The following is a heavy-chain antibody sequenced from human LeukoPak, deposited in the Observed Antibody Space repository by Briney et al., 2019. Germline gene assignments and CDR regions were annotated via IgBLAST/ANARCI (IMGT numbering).Heavy chain of an antibody. J-gene: IGHJ4*02. CDR1: GYTFTGYY. CDR2: INPNSGGT. Sequence: ASVKVSCKASGYTFTGYYMHWVRQAPGQGLEWMGWINPNSGGTNYAQKFQGRVTMTRDTSISTAYMELSRLRSDDTAVYYCAIGGGTYYYDSSGEAFLDYWGQGTLVTVSS. D-gene: IGHD3-22*01. CDR3: AIGGGTYYYDSSGEAFLDY. V-gene: IGHV1-2*02.